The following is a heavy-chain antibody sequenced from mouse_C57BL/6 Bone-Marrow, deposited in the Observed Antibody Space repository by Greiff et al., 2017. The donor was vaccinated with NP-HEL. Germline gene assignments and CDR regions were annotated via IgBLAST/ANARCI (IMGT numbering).Heavy chain of an antibody. CDR1: GYTFTDYE. J-gene: IGHJ3*01. D-gene: IGHD2-4*01. V-gene: IGHV1-15*01. CDR3: TIYYDYP. Sequence: VKLMESGAELVRPGASVTLSCKASGYTFTDYEMHWVKQTPVHGLEWIGAIDPETGGTAYNQKFKGKAILTADKSSSTAYMELRSLTSEDSAVYYCTIYYDYPWGQGTLVTVSA. CDR2: IDPETGGT.